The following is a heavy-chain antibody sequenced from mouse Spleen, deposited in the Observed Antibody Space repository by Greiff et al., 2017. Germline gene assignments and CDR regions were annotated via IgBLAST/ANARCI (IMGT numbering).Heavy chain of an antibody. CDR1: GYTFTSYW. J-gene: IGHJ4*01. D-gene: IGHD2-12*01. CDR2: IDPSDSYT. CDR3: ANSYYRAMDY. Sequence: VQLQQPGAELVMPGASVKLSCKASGYTFTSYWMHWVKQRPGQGLEWIGEIDPSDSYTNYNQKFKGKATLTVDKSSSTAYMQLSSLTSEDSAVYYCANSYYRAMDYWGQGTSVTVSS. V-gene: IGHV1-69*01.